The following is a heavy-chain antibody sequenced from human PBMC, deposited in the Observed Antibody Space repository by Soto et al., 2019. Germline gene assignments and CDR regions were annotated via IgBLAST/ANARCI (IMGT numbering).Heavy chain of an antibody. D-gene: IGHD1-26*01. CDR3: TTGFLQWELPFDY. Sequence: GGSLRLSCAASGFTFSNAWMNWVRQAPGKGLEWVGRIKSKTDGGTTDYAAPVKGRFTISRDDSKNTLYLQMNSLKTEDTAVYYCTTGFLQWELPFDYWGQGTLVTVSS. CDR2: IKSKTDGGTT. V-gene: IGHV3-15*07. J-gene: IGHJ4*02. CDR1: GFTFSNAW.